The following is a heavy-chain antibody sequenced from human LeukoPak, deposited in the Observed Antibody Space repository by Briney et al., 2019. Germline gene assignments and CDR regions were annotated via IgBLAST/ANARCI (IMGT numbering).Heavy chain of an antibody. Sequence: GGSLTLSCSASGLTFSSYALGWVRPAPGKGREWVSVIGGSSDTTCYATSVKGRFTISRDNAKNTVYLQMNSLSSDDTAVYDCAKLFGGVIVPAAVHAWGEGSLVSVS. J-gene: IGHJ5*02. D-gene: IGHD2-2*01. CDR3: AKLFGGVIVPAAVHA. CDR1: GLTFSSYA. CDR2: IGGSSDTT. V-gene: IGHV3-23*01.